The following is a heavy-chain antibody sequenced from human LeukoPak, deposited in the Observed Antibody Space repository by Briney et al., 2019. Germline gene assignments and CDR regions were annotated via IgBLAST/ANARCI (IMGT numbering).Heavy chain of an antibody. Sequence: GGSLRLSCAASGFTFSSYAMSWVRQPPGKGLEWVSAISGSGGSTYYADSVKGRFTIYRDNSKNTLYLQMNSLRAEDTAFYYCATSDDSSGSDWGQGTLVTVSS. CDR2: ISGSGGST. V-gene: IGHV3-23*01. CDR3: ATSDDSSGSD. CDR1: GFTFSSYA. D-gene: IGHD3-22*01. J-gene: IGHJ4*02.